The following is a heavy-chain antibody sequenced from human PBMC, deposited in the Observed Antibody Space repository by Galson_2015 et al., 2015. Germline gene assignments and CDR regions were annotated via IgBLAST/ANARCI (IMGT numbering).Heavy chain of an antibody. CDR3: AREMPYRPNHAFDI. CDR1: GGSISSYY. D-gene: IGHD1-1*01. V-gene: IGHV4-59*01. CDR2: IYYSGST. J-gene: IGHJ3*02. Sequence: LSLTCTVSGGSISSYYWSWIRQPPGKGLEWIGYIYYSGSTNYNPSLKSRVTISVDTSKNQFSLKLSSVTAADTAVYYCAREMPYRPNHAFDIWGQGTMVTVSS.